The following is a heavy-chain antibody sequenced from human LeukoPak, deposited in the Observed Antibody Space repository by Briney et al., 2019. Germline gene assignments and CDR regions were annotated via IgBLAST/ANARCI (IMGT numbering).Heavy chain of an antibody. CDR1: GFTFSSYA. CDR3: ARIGSPYYDFWSGLNY. V-gene: IGHV3-23*01. D-gene: IGHD3-3*01. Sequence: GGSLRLSCAASGFTFSSYAMSWVRQAPGKGLEWVSAISGSGGSTYYADSVKGRFTISRDNSKNTLYLQMNSLRAEDTAVYYCARIGSPYYDFWSGLNYWGQGTLVTVSS. J-gene: IGHJ4*02. CDR2: ISGSGGST.